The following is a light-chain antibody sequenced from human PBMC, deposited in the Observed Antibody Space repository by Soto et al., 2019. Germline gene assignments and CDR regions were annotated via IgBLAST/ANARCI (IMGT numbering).Light chain of an antibody. Sequence: QSALTQPASVSGSPGQSITISCSGTSGDVGIYNFVSWFQQHPGKAPKLVIYEATKRPSGVSNRFSGSKSGNTASLTISGLQAEDEADYYCCSYAGGRGVFGGGTKVTVL. V-gene: IGLV2-23*01. CDR2: EAT. CDR3: CSYAGGRGV. CDR1: SGDVGIYNF. J-gene: IGLJ2*01.